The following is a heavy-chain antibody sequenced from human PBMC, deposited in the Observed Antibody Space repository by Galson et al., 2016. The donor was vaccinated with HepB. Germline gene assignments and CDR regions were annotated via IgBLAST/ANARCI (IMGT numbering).Heavy chain of an antibody. CDR2: IKSYTDGGTT. V-gene: IGHV3-15*07. CDR3: TTSSTRGYTYGPSAY. CDR1: GFTFSRAW. D-gene: IGHD5-18*01. Sequence: SLRLSCAASGFTFSRAWMNWVRQAPGKGLEWVGRIKSYTDGGTTEYAAPMQGRFTFSRDESNNRLYLQMNRLKTEDTAVYYCTTSSTRGYTYGPSAYWGRGTLVAVSS. J-gene: IGHJ4*02.